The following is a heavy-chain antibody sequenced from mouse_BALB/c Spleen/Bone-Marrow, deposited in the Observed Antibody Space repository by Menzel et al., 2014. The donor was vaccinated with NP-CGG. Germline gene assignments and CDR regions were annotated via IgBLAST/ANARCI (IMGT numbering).Heavy chain of an antibody. J-gene: IGHJ2*01. D-gene: IGHD2-4*01. CDR1: GYTFTSYY. Sequence: QVQLQQSGPELVKPGASVRISCKASGYTFTSYYIHWVKQRPGQGLEWIGWIYPGNVNTKYNEKFRGKATLTAGKSSSTAYMQLSSLTSEDPAVYFCARNDYDYFDYWGQGTTLTVYS. CDR2: IYPGNVNT. CDR3: ARNDYDYFDY. V-gene: IGHV1S56*01.